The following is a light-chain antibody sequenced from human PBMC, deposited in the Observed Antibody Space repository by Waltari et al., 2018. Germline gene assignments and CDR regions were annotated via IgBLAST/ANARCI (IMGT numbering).Light chain of an antibody. J-gene: IGKJ1*01. CDR2: AAS. CDR1: QTISRY. Sequence: DIQMTQSPSSLSASVGDRVTITCRASQTISRYLNWYQQKPGKAPNLLIYAASSLQGGVPSRFSGSGSGRDFTLIITSLQPEDFATYYCQQTYSFTRTFGQGTKGEIK. V-gene: IGKV1-39*01. CDR3: QQTYSFTRT.